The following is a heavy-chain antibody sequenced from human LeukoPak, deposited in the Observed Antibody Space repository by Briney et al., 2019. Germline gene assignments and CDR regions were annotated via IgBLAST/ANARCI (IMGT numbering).Heavy chain of an antibody. Sequence: PGGSLRFSCAASGFTFSTYWMHWVRQAPGKGLVWVSRIITDGSSTGYADSVKGRFTISRDNAKNTLYLQMNSLRAEDTAVYYCAREDVNIAVAASGPFDIWGQGTMVTVSS. D-gene: IGHD6-19*01. CDR2: IITDGSST. CDR3: AREDVNIAVAASGPFDI. J-gene: IGHJ3*02. CDR1: GFTFSTYW. V-gene: IGHV3-74*01.